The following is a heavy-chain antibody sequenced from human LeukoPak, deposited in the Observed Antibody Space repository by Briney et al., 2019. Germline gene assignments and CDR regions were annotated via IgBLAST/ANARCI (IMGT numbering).Heavy chain of an antibody. CDR3: ARSGYSNFDY. CDR2: IYYSGST. CDR1: GGSISSYC. Sequence: SETLSLTCTVSGGSISSYCWSWIRQPPGKGLEWIGYIYYSGSTNYNPSLKSRVTISVDTSKNQFSLKLSSVTAADTAVYYCARSGYSNFDYWGQGTLVTVSS. D-gene: IGHD3-3*01. V-gene: IGHV4-59*01. J-gene: IGHJ4*02.